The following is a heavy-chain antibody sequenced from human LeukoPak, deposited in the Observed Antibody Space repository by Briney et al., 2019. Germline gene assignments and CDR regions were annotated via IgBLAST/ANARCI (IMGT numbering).Heavy chain of an antibody. CDR2: ILYDGSGK. CDR3: AKGGPSDTTYYYAVDV. CDR1: GFTFSDYG. Sequence: GGSLRLYCAASGFTFSDYGMQWVRQAPGKGPEWVALILYDGSGKYYPDSVKGRFTISRDNSKNTLYLQMNSLRVEDTAVYYCAKGGPSDTTYYYAVDVWGQGTTVTVSS. D-gene: IGHD1-14*01. J-gene: IGHJ6*02. V-gene: IGHV3-30*18.